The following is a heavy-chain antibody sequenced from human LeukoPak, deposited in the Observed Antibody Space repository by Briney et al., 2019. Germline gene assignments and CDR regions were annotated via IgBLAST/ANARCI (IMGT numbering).Heavy chain of an antibody. CDR2: INPNSGDT. J-gene: IGHJ4*02. V-gene: IGHV1-2*02. CDR3: ARGDSSPYYYFDY. Sequence: ASVKVSCKASVYTFTGYYLHWVRQAPGQGLEWMGWINPNSGDTNYAQKFQGRVTMTRDTSISTAYMELSRLRSDDTAVFYCARGDSSPYYYFDYWGQGTLVTVSS. D-gene: IGHD3-22*01. CDR1: VYTFTGYY.